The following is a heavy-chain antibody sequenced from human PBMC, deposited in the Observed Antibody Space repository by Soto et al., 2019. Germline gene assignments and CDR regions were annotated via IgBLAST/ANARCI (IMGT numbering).Heavy chain of an antibody. J-gene: IGHJ2*01. CDR3: AHSAYGDYVGWYFDL. D-gene: IGHD4-17*01. V-gene: IGHV2-5*02. Sequence: SGPTLVNPTQTLTLTCTFSGFSLSNSGVDVGWIRQPPGKALEWLALIYWDDDKRYSPSLKSRLTITKDASKNQVVLTMTNMDPVDTATYFCAHSAYGDYVGWYFDLWGRGTLVTVSS. CDR1: GFSLSNSGVD. CDR2: IYWDDDK.